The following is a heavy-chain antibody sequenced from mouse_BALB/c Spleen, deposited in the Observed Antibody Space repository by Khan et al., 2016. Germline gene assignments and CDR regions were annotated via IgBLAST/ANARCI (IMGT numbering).Heavy chain of an antibody. CDR3: ARKLTGPFDY. V-gene: IGHV1S136*01. CDR1: GYRFTSYV. D-gene: IGHD4-1*01. J-gene: IGHJ2*01. CDR2: ISPYNDDT. Sequence: VQLQQSGPELVKPGASVKVSCKASGYRFTSYVIHWVKQKPGQGLEWIGYISPYNDDTKYNENFKGKATLTSDKSSSTAYMELSSLTSEDSAVYYCARKLTGPFDYWGQGTTLTVSS.